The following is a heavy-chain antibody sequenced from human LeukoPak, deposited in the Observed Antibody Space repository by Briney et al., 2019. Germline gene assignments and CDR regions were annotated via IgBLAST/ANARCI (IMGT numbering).Heavy chain of an antibody. CDR3: ARRSAWYLDS. Sequence: ASVKVSCKASGYTFTGYDTNWVRQATGQGLEWMGWMNANSGNTDYAQKFQGRVTITRNTSISTAYMELSSLRSEDTAVYYCARRSAWYLDSWGQGTLVTVSS. D-gene: IGHD6-19*01. J-gene: IGHJ4*02. CDR2: MNANSGNT. V-gene: IGHV1-8*03. CDR1: GYTFTGYD.